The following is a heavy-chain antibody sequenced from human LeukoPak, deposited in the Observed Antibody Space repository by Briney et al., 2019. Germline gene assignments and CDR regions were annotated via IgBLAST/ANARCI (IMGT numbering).Heavy chain of an antibody. Sequence: GGSLRLSCAASGFTFSNYWMHWVRQAPGKGLVWVSRINDDGRTTNYADSVKGRFTISRDNAKNTLYLQMNSLRAEDTAVYYCASHILGYSSSWLGYWGQGTLVTVPS. V-gene: IGHV3-74*01. CDR2: INDDGRTT. CDR1: GFTFSNYW. D-gene: IGHD6-13*01. CDR3: ASHILGYSSSWLGY. J-gene: IGHJ4*02.